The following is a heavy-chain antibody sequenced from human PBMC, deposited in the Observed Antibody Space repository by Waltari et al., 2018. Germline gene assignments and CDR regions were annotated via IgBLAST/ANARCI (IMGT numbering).Heavy chain of an antibody. D-gene: IGHD3-22*01. V-gene: IGHV3-48*04. CDR2: ISSSSSTI. CDR3: ARWPATYYYDSSGSIDVN. J-gene: IGHJ4*02. CDR1: RFTFSSYS. Sequence: EVQLVESGGGLVQPGGSLRLSCAASRFTFSSYSMNWVRQAPGKGLEWVSYISSSSSTIYYADSVKGRFTISRDNAKNSLYLQMNSLRAEDTAVYYCARWPATYYYDSSGSIDVNWGQGTLVTVSS.